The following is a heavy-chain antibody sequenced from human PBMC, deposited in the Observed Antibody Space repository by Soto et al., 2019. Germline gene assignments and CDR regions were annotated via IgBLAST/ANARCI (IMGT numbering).Heavy chain of an antibody. V-gene: IGHV3-74*01. CDR2: INSDGSST. J-gene: IGHJ6*03. D-gene: IGHD3-3*01. Sequence: GGSLRLSCAASGFTFSSYWMHWVRQAPGKGLVWVSRINSDGSSTSYADSVKGRFTISRDNAKNTLYLQMNSLRAEDTAVYYCARDSSHDSAYYYYYMDVWGKGTTVTVSS. CDR1: GFTFSSYW. CDR3: ARDSSHDSAYYYYYMDV.